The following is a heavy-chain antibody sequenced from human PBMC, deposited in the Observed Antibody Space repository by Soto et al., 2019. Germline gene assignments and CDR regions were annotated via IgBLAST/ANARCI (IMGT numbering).Heavy chain of an antibody. J-gene: IGHJ5*02. CDR3: ARRIAVAGTNWFDP. V-gene: IGHV3-33*01. CDR2: IWYDGSNK. Sequence: PGGSLRLSFAASGFTFSSYGMHWVRQAPGKGLEWVAVIWYDGSNKYYADSVKGRFTISRDNSKNTLYLQMNSLRAEDTAVYYSARRIAVAGTNWFDPWGQGTLVTVSS. CDR1: GFTFSSYG. D-gene: IGHD6-19*01.